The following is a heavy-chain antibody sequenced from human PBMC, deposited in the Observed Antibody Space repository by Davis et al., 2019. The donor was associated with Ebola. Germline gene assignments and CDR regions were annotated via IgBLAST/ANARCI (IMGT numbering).Heavy chain of an antibody. CDR2: IYYSGST. Sequence: SETLSLTCTVSGGSISRGGYYWSRIRQHPGKGLEWLGYIYYSGSTNYNPSLKSRVTISVVTSKNQFSLKLSSVTAADTAVYYCAADCGGDCSQPDAFEIWGQGTMVTVSS. J-gene: IGHJ3*02. CDR1: GGSISRGGYY. CDR3: AADCGGDCSQPDAFEI. V-gene: IGHV4-31*03. D-gene: IGHD2-21*02.